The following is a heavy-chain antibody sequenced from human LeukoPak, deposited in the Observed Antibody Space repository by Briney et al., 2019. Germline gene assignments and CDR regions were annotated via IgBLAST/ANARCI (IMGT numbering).Heavy chain of an antibody. CDR2: IKSDGSGT. CDR1: GFIFSDYW. Sequence: GGSLSLSCAASGFIFSDYWMHWVRQGPGKGLVWVSRIKSDGSGTSYAESVKGRFTISRDNAKNTVYVHMNSLRDEDTAVYYCARGGRYAYFLDYWGQGTLVTVSS. CDR3: ARGGRYAYFLDY. J-gene: IGHJ4*02. V-gene: IGHV3-74*01. D-gene: IGHD3-16*01.